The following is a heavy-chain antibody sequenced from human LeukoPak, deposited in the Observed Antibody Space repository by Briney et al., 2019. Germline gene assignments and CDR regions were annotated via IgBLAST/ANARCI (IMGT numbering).Heavy chain of an antibody. CDR1: GGSISSYY. CDR3: ILTQWEPQVAV. Sequence: SETLSLTCTVSGGSISSYYWSWIRQPAGKGLEWIGRIYTSGSTNYNPSLNSRVTMSVDTSKNQFSLELSSVTAADTAVYCGILTQWEPQVAVWGQGTLVTVS. J-gene: IGHJ4*02. V-gene: IGHV4-4*07. D-gene: IGHD1-26*01. CDR2: IYTSGST.